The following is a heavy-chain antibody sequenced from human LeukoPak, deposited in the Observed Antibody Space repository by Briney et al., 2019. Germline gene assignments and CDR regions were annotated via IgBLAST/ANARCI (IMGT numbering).Heavy chain of an antibody. CDR1: GFTVSSNY. V-gene: IGHV3-53*01. D-gene: IGHD5-18*01. J-gene: IGHJ4*02. CDR3: AKRIQSAMAMGY. Sequence: GGSLRLSCAASGFTVSSNYMSWVRQAPGKGLEWVSVIYSGGSTYYADSVKGRFTISRDNSKNTMYLQMNSLRAEDTAVYYCAKRIQSAMAMGYWGQGTLVTVSS. CDR2: IYSGGST.